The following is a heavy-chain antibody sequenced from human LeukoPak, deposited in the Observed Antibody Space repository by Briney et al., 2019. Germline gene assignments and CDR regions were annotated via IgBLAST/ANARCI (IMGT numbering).Heavy chain of an antibody. CDR1: GGSISSSSYY. Sequence: PSETLSLTCTVSGGSISSSSYYWGWIRQPPGKGLEWIGSIYYSGSTYYNPSLKSRVTISVDTSKNQFSLKLSSVTAADTAVYYCARDPVGMATTFDYWGQGTLVTVSS. D-gene: IGHD5-24*01. CDR2: IYYSGST. V-gene: IGHV4-39*07. CDR3: ARDPVGMATTFDY. J-gene: IGHJ4*02.